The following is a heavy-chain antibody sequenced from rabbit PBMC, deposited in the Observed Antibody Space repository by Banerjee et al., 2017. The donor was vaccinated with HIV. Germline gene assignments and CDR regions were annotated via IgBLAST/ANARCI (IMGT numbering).Heavy chain of an antibody. V-gene: IGHV1S40*01. CDR1: GFDFSNYY. J-gene: IGHJ6*01. Sequence: QELVESGGGLVQPGESLKLSCKASGFDFSNYYMSWVRQAPGKGLEWIACIYAGSSGSTYYASWAKGRFTISKTSSTTVTLQMTSLTAADTATYFCARGDGAYAGYDGLWGPGTLVTVS. CDR2: IYAGSSGST. CDR3: ARGDGAYAGYDGL. D-gene: IGHD7-1*01.